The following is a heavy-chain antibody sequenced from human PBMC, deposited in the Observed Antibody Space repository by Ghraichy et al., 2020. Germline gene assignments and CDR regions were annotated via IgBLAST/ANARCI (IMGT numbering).Heavy chain of an antibody. V-gene: IGHV3-23*01. CDR2: ISSSGSNT. D-gene: IGHD3-10*01. Sequence: GGSLRLSCAASGFTFSSYAMTWVRQAPGKGLEWVSSISSSGSNTYYADSVKGRFTISRDNSKNTLYLQMNSLRAEDTAVYYCAKGSRNSGSYYFDSWGQGTLVTVSS. J-gene: IGHJ4*02. CDR1: GFTFSSYA. CDR3: AKGSRNSGSYYFDS.